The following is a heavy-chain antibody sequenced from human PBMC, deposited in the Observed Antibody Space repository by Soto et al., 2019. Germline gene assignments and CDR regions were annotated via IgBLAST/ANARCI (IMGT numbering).Heavy chain of an antibody. D-gene: IGHD6-19*01. Sequence: GGSLRLSCAASGFTFDDYAMHWVRQAPGKGLEWVSGISWNSGSIGYADSVKGRFTISRDNAKNSLYLQMNSLGAEDTALYYCAKDRTLTSGWFYYFDYWGQGTLVTVSS. J-gene: IGHJ4*02. V-gene: IGHV3-9*01. CDR1: GFTFDDYA. CDR2: ISWNSGSI. CDR3: AKDRTLTSGWFYYFDY.